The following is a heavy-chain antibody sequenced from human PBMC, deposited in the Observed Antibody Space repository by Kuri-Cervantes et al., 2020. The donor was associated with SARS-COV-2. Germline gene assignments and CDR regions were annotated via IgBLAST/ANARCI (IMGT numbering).Heavy chain of an antibody. CDR2: INPNNGGT. J-gene: IGHJ3*02. Sequence: ASVKVSCKASGYTFSGYYMHWVRQAPGQGLEWMGWINPNNGGTNYAQKFQGRVTMTRDTSISTAYMELSSLRSDDTAVYYCARGAVGATSLGAFDIWGQGTPVTVSS. CDR1: GYTFSGYY. CDR3: ARGAVGATSLGAFDI. V-gene: IGHV1-2*02. D-gene: IGHD1-26*01.